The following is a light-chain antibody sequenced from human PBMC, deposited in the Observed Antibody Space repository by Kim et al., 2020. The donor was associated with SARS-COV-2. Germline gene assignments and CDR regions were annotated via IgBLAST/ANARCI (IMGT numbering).Light chain of an antibody. J-gene: IGKJ1*01. V-gene: IGKV3-11*01. Sequence: IVLTQSTANLSLSPGERATLSCRASLSVTKYLAWYQQRPGQPPRLLVYDTSNRATGVPPRFSGSGSGTDFTLPISGLEPEDSAVYFCQQRAKWPPWTFGQGTRVDIK. CDR1: LSVTKY. CDR2: DTS. CDR3: QQRAKWPPWT.